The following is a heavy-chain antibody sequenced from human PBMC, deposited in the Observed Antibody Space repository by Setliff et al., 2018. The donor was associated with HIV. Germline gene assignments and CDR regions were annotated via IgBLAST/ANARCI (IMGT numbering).Heavy chain of an antibody. V-gene: IGHV4-39*01. D-gene: IGHD1-1*01. CDR2: LPHSGST. Sequence: PSETLSLTCTVSGGSVSSRDHSWGWIRQPPGKGLEWIVSLPHSGSTFYNSSLRSRVTTSVDTSKNQFSLKLSFVTAADTAVYYCAMVIGWNDAGDYWGRGTLVT. CDR3: AMVIGWNDAGDY. CDR1: GGSVSSRDHS. J-gene: IGHJ4*02.